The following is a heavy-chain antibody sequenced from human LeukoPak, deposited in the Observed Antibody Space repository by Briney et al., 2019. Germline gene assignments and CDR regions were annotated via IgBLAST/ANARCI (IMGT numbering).Heavy chain of an antibody. D-gene: IGHD3-22*01. CDR2: VYYSGST. Sequence: PSETLSLTCTVSGGSISSGGEYWSWIRQHPGKGLEWIGYVYYSGSTYYNPSLKSQVTISVDTSENQFSQKLSSVTAADTAVYYCAREKTSYYYDSSGFSEGAFDIWGQGTMVTVSS. V-gene: IGHV4-31*01. CDR1: GGSISSGGEY. J-gene: IGHJ3*02. CDR3: AREKTSYYYDSSGFSEGAFDI.